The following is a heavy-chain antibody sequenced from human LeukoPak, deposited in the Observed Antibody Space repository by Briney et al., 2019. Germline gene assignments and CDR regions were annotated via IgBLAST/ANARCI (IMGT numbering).Heavy chain of an antibody. CDR1: GFTFTSYS. J-gene: IGHJ5*02. CDR3: SPGVRGVIPWFDP. V-gene: IGHV3-23*01. D-gene: IGHD3-10*01. Sequence: GGSLRLSCAASGFTFTSYSMNWVRQAPGKGLEWVSTISGGGGSTYYADSVKGRFTISRDNSKNTLYLQVNSLRAEDTAVYYCSPGVRGVIPWFDPWGQGTLVTVSS. CDR2: ISGGGGST.